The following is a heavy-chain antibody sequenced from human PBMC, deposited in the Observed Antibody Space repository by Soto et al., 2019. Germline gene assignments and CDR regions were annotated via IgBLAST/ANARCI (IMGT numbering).Heavy chain of an antibody. Sequence: GGSLILSCAASQYTVSSNYMSWVRQAPGKGLEWVSVIYSGVSTYYADFVKGRFTISIDNSKNTLYLQINSLRAEDTAAYYCARANYDFWSGTYNWFGPWGQGTLVTVSS. CDR2: IYSGVST. CDR1: QYTVSSNY. D-gene: IGHD3-3*01. V-gene: IGHV3-53*01. CDR3: ARANYDFWSGTYNWFGP. J-gene: IGHJ5*02.